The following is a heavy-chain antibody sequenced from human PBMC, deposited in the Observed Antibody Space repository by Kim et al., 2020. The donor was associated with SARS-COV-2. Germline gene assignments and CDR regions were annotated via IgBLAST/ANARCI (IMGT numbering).Heavy chain of an antibody. D-gene: IGHD3-10*01. CDR1: GGSISSYY. Sequence: SETLSLTCTVSGGSISSYYWSWIRQPPGKGLELVGYIYYSGSTNYNPSLKSRGPISVDTSKNKFSLKLRSVTAAAAAASYCASVKVRVARFAVIGVDYLG. CDR2: IYYSGST. CDR3: ASVKVRVARFAVIGVDY. V-gene: IGHV4-59*01. J-gene: IGHJ4*01.